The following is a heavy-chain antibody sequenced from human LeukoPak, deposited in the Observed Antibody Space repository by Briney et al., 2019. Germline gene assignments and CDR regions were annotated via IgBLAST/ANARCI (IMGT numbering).Heavy chain of an antibody. J-gene: IGHJ4*02. D-gene: IGHD6-13*01. CDR3: AKDPTHIAAAGNPPTGY. CDR2: ICGSGGST. V-gene: IGHV3-23*01. Sequence: QPGGSLRLSCAASGFTFSSYAMIWVRQAPGKGLEWVSAICGSGGSTYYADSVKGRFTISRDNSKDTLYLQMNSLRAEDTAVYYCAKDPTHIAAAGNPPTGYWGQGTLVTVSS. CDR1: GFTFSSYA.